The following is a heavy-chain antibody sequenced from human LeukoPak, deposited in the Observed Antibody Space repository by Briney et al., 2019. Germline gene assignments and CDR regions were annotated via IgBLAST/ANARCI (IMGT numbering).Heavy chain of an antibody. J-gene: IGHJ4*02. V-gene: IGHV3-20*04. CDR1: GFTFDDYG. D-gene: IGHD6-19*01. Sequence: PGGSLRLSXAASGFTFDDYGMSWVRQAPGKGLEWVSGINWNGGSTCYADSVEGRFTISRDNAKNSLYLQMNSLRAEDTALYYCARDTGQWLEFDYWGQGTLVTVSS. CDR2: INWNGGST. CDR3: ARDTGQWLEFDY.